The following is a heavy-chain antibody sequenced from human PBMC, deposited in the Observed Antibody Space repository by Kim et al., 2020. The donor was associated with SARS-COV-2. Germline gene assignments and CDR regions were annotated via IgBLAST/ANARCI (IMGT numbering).Heavy chain of an antibody. J-gene: IGHJ3*02. Sequence: SETLSLTCAVYGGSFSGYYWSWIRQPPGKGLEWIGEINHSGSTNYNPSLKSRVTISVDTSKNQFSLKLSSVTAADKSVYYCARLGQWLALRAFDIWGQGTMVTVSS. CDR2: INHSGST. CDR1: GGSFSGYY. V-gene: IGHV4-34*01. D-gene: IGHD6-19*01. CDR3: ARLGQWLALRAFDI.